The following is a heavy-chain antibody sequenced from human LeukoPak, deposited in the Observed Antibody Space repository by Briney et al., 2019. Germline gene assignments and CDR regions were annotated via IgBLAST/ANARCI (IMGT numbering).Heavy chain of an antibody. J-gene: IGHJ4*02. D-gene: IGHD3-10*01. CDR1: GYTLSNHA. CDR2: ISAYNGNT. V-gene: IGHV1-18*04. Sequence: ASVKVSCKGSGYTLSNHAFSWVRQAPGQGLKWMGWISAYNGNTNYAQKLQGRVTMTTDTSTSTAYMELRSLRSDDTAVYYCARIGEFDYWGQGTLVTVSS. CDR3: ARIGEFDY.